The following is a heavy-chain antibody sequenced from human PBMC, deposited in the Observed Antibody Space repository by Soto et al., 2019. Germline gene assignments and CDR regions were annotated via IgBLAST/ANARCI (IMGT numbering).Heavy chain of an antibody. V-gene: IGHV3-30*18. Sequence: GGSLRLYCDASGVQFNAYGMHWVRQAPGNGLEWVAVISFDGSNQYYEESVKGRFTISRDNSKNTLYLQMDSLRAEDTAVYFCVKAGTMAGTGTTPRSFDIWGRGTMVTVSS. CDR1: GVQFNAYG. J-gene: IGHJ3*02. CDR2: ISFDGSNQ. CDR3: VKAGTMAGTGTTPRSFDI. D-gene: IGHD1-1*01.